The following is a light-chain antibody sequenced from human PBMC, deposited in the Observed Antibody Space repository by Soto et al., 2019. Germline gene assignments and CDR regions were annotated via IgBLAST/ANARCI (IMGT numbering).Light chain of an antibody. Sequence: DIQMTQSPSSLSASVRDRVTITCRASQSISSHLNWYQERPGKAPKLLIYAASNWQSGVPSRFSGSGSGTDFTLTISSLQPEDSATYYCQQSFSTPSTFGQGTKLEIK. CDR1: QSISSH. CDR3: QQSFSTPST. V-gene: IGKV1-39*01. CDR2: AAS. J-gene: IGKJ2*01.